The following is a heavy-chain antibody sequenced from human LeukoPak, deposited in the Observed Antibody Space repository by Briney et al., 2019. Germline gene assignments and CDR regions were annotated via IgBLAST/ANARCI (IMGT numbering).Heavy chain of an antibody. V-gene: IGHV3-48*01. J-gene: IGHJ5*01. CDR1: GFNFNSFS. D-gene: IGHD3-22*01. CDR3: VSHYYDDSAPDS. CDR2: ISSSGDNI. Sequence: PGGSLRLSCAASGFNFNSFSMNWVRQAPGKGLEWVSYISSSGDNIHYSDSVEGRFTASRDNAKNSLYLQMNSLRAEDTAVYYCVSHYYDDSAPDSWGQGTLVAVSS.